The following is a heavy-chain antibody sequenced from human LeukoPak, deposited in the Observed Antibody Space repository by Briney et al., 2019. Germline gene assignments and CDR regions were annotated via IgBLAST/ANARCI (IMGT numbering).Heavy chain of an antibody. V-gene: IGHV3-30*04. CDR3: ARAQRTIGELFSLDY. Sequence: PGGSLRLSCAPSGFTFSSYAMHWVRQAPGKRLEWVAVISSDGSNQYYADSVKGRFTISRDNSKNTLYLQMNSLRAEDTGLYYCARAQRTIGELFSLDYWGQGTLVTVSS. CDR2: ISSDGSNQ. J-gene: IGHJ4*02. D-gene: IGHD3-10*01. CDR1: GFTFSSYA.